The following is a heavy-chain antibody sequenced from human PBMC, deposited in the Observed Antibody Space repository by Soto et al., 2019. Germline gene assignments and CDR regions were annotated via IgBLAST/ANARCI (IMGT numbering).Heavy chain of an antibody. CDR3: TTWPLDDDAFDI. Sequence: PSETLSLTCAVSGGSISSTTWWSWVRQAPGKGLEWVGRIKSKTDGGTTDYAAPVKGRFTISRDDSKNTLYLQMNSLKTEDTAVYYCTTWPLDDDAFDIWGQGTMVTVSS. J-gene: IGHJ3*02. V-gene: IGHV3-15*07. CDR1: GGSISSTTW. CDR2: IKSKTDGGTT.